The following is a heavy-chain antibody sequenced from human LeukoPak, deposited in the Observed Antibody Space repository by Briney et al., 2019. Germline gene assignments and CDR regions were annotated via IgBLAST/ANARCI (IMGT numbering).Heavy chain of an antibody. J-gene: IGHJ4*02. D-gene: IGHD1-1*01. CDR2: LYSDGTT. V-gene: IGHV3-53*01. CDR3: ARDKRRYFDF. CDR1: GISVSNNY. Sequence: GGSLRLSCAASGISVSNNYMNWLRQAPGKGLEWVSLLYSDGTTRYADSVKGRFIISRDNSKNTLYLQMNSLRVEDTAVYYCARDKRRYFDFWGQGTRVTVS.